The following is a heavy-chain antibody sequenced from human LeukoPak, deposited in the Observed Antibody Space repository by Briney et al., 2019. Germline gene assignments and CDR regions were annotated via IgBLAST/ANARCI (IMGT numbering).Heavy chain of an antibody. CDR1: GGSVSSGSYY. D-gene: IGHD3-3*01. CDR3: ARDRVTIFGVVNRDYYYGMDG. Sequence: PSETLSLTCTVSGGSVSSGSYYWSWIRQPPGKGLEWIGYIYYSGSTNYNPSLKSRVTISVDTSKNQFSLKLSSVTAADTAVYYCARDRVTIFGVVNRDYYYGMDGWGQGTTVIVSS. J-gene: IGHJ6*02. CDR2: IYYSGST. V-gene: IGHV4-61*01.